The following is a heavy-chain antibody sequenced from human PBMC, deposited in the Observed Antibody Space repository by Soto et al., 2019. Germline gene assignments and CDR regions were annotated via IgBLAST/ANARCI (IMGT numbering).Heavy chain of an antibody. Sequence: GGSLRLSCTVTGFIFDDFAMHWVRQAPGKGLEWFSGISWNSAGVVYADSVKGRFTISRDNAEDSLYLHMHSLRPDDTAFYFCVKDSGAWPRNFFAHWGQGALVTVSS. CDR2: ISWNSAGV. CDR3: VKDSGAWPRNFFAH. V-gene: IGHV3-9*01. CDR1: GFIFDDFA. J-gene: IGHJ5*02. D-gene: IGHD2-21*02.